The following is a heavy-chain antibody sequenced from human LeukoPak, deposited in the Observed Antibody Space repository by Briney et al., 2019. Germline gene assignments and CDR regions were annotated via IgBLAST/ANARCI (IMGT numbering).Heavy chain of an antibody. Sequence: GGSLRLSCAASEFTFSTYAMHWVRQAPGKGLEWVAVISYDGNSKYYPDSVKGRFTISRDNSKNTLYLQMNSLRAEDTAVYYCAKELRGYSYGLRNNWFDPWGQGTLVTVSS. CDR1: EFTFSTYA. D-gene: IGHD5-18*01. CDR3: AKELRGYSYGLRNNWFDP. J-gene: IGHJ5*02. V-gene: IGHV3-30-3*01. CDR2: ISYDGNSK.